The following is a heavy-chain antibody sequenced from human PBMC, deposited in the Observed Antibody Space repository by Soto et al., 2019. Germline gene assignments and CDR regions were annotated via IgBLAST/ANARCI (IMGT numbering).Heavy chain of an antibody. CDR2: IYYSGST. Sequence: QVQLQESGPGLVKPSDTRSLTCAISTYSISSNNWWVWIRQPPGKGLEWIGYIYYSGSTYYNPSLKGGVPVSVDTSRNQVALKQSSVIDVEPAVYYCAKKPAGAGWFDAWRKGTIVTLSS. D-gene: IGHD6-19*01. CDR3: AKKPAGAGWFDA. J-gene: IGHJ5*02. CDR1: TYSISSNNW. V-gene: IGHV4-28*01.